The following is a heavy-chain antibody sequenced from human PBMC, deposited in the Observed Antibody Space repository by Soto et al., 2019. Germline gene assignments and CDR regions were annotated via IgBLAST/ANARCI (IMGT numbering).Heavy chain of an antibody. V-gene: IGHV3-21*01. CDR1: GFTFSSYS. Sequence: EVQLVESGGGLVKPGGSLRLSCAASGFTFSSYSMNWVRQAPGKGLEWVSSISSSSSYIYYADSVKGRFTISRDNAKNSLYLQMNSLRAEDTAVYYCARGHRSSGWFDPWGQGTLVTVSS. CDR2: ISSSSSYI. J-gene: IGHJ5*02. D-gene: IGHD6-19*01. CDR3: ARGHRSSGWFDP.